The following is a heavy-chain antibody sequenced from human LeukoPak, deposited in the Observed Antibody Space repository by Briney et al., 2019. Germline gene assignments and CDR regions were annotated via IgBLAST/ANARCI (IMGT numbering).Heavy chain of an antibody. V-gene: IGHV4-31*03. D-gene: IGHD5-18*01. CDR3: ARAFLRYSYGYLLDY. Sequence: SETLSLTCTVPGGSISSGGYYWSWIRQHPGKGLEWIGYIYYSGSTYYNPSLKSRVTISVDTSKNQFSLKLSSVTAADTAVYYCARAFLRYSYGYLLDYWGQGTLVTVSS. J-gene: IGHJ4*02. CDR1: GGSISSGGYY. CDR2: IYYSGST.